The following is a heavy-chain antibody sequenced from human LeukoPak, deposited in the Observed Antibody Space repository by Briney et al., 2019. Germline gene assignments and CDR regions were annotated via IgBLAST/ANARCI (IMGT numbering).Heavy chain of an antibody. V-gene: IGHV3-30*18. J-gene: IGHJ4*02. Sequence: PGGSLRLSCAASGFTFSSYGMHWVRQAPGKGLEWVAVISYDGSNKYYADSVKGRFTISRDNSKNTLYLQMNSLRAEDTAVYYCAKDGSEYCSGGSCYSGFDYWGQGTLVAVSS. CDR1: GFTFSSYG. CDR3: AKDGSEYCSGGSCYSGFDY. D-gene: IGHD2-15*01. CDR2: ISYDGSNK.